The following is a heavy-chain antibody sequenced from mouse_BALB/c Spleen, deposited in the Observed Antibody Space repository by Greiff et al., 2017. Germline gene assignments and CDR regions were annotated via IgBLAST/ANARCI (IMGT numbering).Heavy chain of an antibody. CDR3: ARSEGITTATSFFAY. CDR2: IDTSDSYT. V-gene: IGHV1-69*01. J-gene: IGHJ3*01. CDR1: GYTFTDYW. D-gene: IGHD1-2*01. Sequence: QVQLQQPGAELVMPGASVKMSCKASGYTFTDYWMHWVKQRPGQGLEWIGAIDTSDSYTSYNQKFKGKATLTVDESSSTAYMQLSSLTSEDSAVYYCARSEGITTATSFFAYWGQGTLVTVSA.